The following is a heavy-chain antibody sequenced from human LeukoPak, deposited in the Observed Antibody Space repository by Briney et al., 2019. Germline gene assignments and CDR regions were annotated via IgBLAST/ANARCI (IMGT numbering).Heavy chain of an antibody. J-gene: IGHJ4*02. CDR1: GFTFSSYS. CDR2: ISSSSSTI. CDR3: ARDVSRNYDFGDY. D-gene: IGHD1-7*01. V-gene: IGHV3-48*01. Sequence: PGGSLRLSCAASGFTFSSYSMNWVRQAPGKGLEWVSYISSSSSTIYYADSVKGRFTISRDNAKNSLYLQMNSLRAEDTAVYYCARDVSRNYDFGDYWGQGTLVTVSS.